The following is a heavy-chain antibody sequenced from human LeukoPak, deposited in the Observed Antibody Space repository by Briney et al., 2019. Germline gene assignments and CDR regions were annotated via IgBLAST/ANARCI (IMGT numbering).Heavy chain of an antibody. CDR3: ARDAPTIFGNAFDI. CDR2: INPNSGGT. J-gene: IGHJ3*02. V-gene: IGHV1-2*02. CDR1: GYTFTGYY. Sequence: ASVKVSCKASGYTFTGYYMHWVRQAPGQGLEWMGWINPNSGGTNYAQKFQGRVTMTRDTSISTAYMELSRLRSEDTAVYYCARDAPTIFGNAFDIWGQGTMVTVSS. D-gene: IGHD3-3*01.